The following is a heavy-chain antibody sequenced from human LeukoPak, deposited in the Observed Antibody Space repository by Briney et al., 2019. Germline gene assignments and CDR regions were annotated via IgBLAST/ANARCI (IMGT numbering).Heavy chain of an antibody. D-gene: IGHD3-10*01. J-gene: IGHJ6*03. V-gene: IGHV4-4*07. CDR3: ARDTGITMVRGVIITGDYYYYMDV. CDR1: GGSFSGYY. Sequence: SETLSLTCAVYGGSFSGYYWSWIRQPPGKGLEWIGRIYTSGSTNYNPSLKSRVTMSVDTSKNQFSLKLSSVTAADTAVYYCARDTGITMVRGVIITGDYYYYMDVWGKGTTVTISS. CDR2: IYTSGST.